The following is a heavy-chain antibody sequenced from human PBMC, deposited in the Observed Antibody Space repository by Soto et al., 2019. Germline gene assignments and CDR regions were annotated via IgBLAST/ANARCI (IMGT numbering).Heavy chain of an antibody. CDR3: AKNYYESGSYYFFHL. CDR2: VSSSSRST. J-gene: IGHJ1*01. CDR1: EFTFSDYA. V-gene: IGHV3-23*01. Sequence: GGSLRLSCAASEFTFSDYAMSWVRQAPGKGLEWVASVSSSSRSTFYADSVRGRFSISRDNHKNTVFLEMSSLRAADTALYYCAKNYYESGSYYFFHLWGQGILVPVSS. D-gene: IGHD3-10*01.